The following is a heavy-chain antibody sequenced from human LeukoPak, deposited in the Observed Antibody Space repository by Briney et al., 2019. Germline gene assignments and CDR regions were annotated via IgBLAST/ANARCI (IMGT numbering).Heavy chain of an antibody. J-gene: IGHJ4*02. D-gene: IGHD5-12*01. CDR1: GGSISSSNW. Sequence: PSETLSLTCAVSGGSISSSNWWSWVRQPPGKGLEWIGEIYHSGSTNYNQSLKSRGTISVDTSKNQFSLKLSSVTAADTAVYYCARDGYSGSDALWGQGTLVTVSS. CDR3: ARDGYSGSDAL. V-gene: IGHV4-4*02. CDR2: IYHSGST.